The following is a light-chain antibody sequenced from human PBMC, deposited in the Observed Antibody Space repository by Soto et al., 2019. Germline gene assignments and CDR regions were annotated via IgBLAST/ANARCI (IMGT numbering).Light chain of an antibody. CDR1: QSVSSY. V-gene: IGKV3-11*01. CDR2: DVS. J-gene: IGKJ2*02. CDR3: QQRSEWPLCT. Sequence: EVILTQSPGTLSLSPGDRATLSCRASQSVSSYLAWYQQKPGQAPRLLIYDVSNRATGIPARFSGSGSGTDFTLTISSLEPEVFAVYFCQQRSEWPLCTFGQGTKLEIK.